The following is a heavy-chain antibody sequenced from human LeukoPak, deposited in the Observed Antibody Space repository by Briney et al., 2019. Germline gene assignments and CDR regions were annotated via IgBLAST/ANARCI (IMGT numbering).Heavy chain of an antibody. V-gene: IGHV4-59*01. J-gene: IGHJ6*02. CDR1: GGSISSYY. CDR3: GRLDEVQDGGAYYYYGMDV. Sequence: SETLSLTCTVSGGSISSYYWSWIRQPPGKGLEWIGYIYYSGSTNYNPSLKSRVTISVDTSKNQFSLKLSSVTAADTAVYYCGRLDEVQDGGAYYYYGMDVWGQGTTVTVSS. D-gene: IGHD2-15*01. CDR2: IYYSGST.